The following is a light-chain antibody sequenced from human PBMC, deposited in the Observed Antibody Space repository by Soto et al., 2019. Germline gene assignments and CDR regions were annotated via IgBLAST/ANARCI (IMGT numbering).Light chain of an antibody. V-gene: IGKV1-27*01. CDR1: QGISNY. J-gene: IGKJ1*01. CDR3: QEYNSAPRT. CDR2: AAS. Sequence: DIQMTQSPSSLYASVGDRVTITCRASQGISNYLAWYQQKPGKVPKLLIYAASTLQSGVPSRFSGSGSGKDFTLKINSLQPEDVANYYCQEYNSAPRTFGQGTKVEI.